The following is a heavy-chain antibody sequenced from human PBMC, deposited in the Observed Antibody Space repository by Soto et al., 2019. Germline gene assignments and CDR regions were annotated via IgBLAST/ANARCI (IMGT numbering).Heavy chain of an antibody. V-gene: IGHV3-49*03. CDR3: TRVAYYDSSGYYPPDY. J-gene: IGHJ4*02. D-gene: IGHD3-22*01. Sequence: GGSLRLSCTASGFTFGDYAMSWFRQAPGKGLEWVGFIRSKAYGGTTEYAASVKGRFTISRDDSKSIAYLQMNSLKTEDTAVYYCTRVAYYDSSGYYPPDYWGQGTLVTVSS. CDR1: GFTFGDYA. CDR2: IRSKAYGGTT.